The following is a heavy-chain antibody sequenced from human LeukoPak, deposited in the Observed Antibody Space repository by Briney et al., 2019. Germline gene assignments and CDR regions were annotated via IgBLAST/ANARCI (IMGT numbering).Heavy chain of an antibody. J-gene: IGHJ4*02. CDR3: AKESRRVVVNDY. Sequence: GGSLRLSCAASGFTFSDYYMSWIRQAPGKGLEWVSYISSSGSTIYYADSVKGRFTISRDNAKNSLYLQMNSLRAEDTAVYYCAKESRRVVVNDYWGQGTLVTVSS. D-gene: IGHD3-3*01. V-gene: IGHV3-11*01. CDR2: ISSSGSTI. CDR1: GFTFSDYY.